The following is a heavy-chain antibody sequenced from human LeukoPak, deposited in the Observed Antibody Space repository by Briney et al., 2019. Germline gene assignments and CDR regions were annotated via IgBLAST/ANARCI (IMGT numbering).Heavy chain of an antibody. CDR1: GFTFRRHD. CDR3: AKNARSTLFLQGSYYYHYMDV. V-gene: IGHV3-30-3*02. J-gene: IGHJ6*03. CDR2: ISDDGRKQ. D-gene: IGHD3-22*01. Sequence: PGGSLRLSCVASGFTFRRHDMHWVRQAQGKGLEWVAVISDDGRKQIYADSVKGRFTISRGNSKNTLYLQMNSLRAEDTAVYYCAKNARSTLFLQGSYYYHYMDVWGKGTTVTISS.